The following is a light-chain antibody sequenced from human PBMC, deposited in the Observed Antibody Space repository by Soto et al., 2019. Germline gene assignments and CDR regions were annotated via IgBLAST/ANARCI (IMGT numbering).Light chain of an antibody. Sequence: QSVLTQPPSASATPGQRVTISCSGSSSNIGSNNVEWYQHLPGTAPKLLIYSNNQRPSGVPDRFSGSKSGTSASLAISGLRSEDEATYYCATWDDSLSGWVFGGGTKLTVL. V-gene: IGLV1-47*02. J-gene: IGLJ3*02. CDR2: SNN. CDR1: SSNIGSNN. CDR3: ATWDDSLSGWV.